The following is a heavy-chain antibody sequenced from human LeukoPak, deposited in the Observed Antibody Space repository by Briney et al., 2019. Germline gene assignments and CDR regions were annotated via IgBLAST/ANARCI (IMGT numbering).Heavy chain of an antibody. V-gene: IGHV4-39*01. D-gene: IGHD2-2*01. CDR3: ASLWGYQLLSGFDY. CDR1: GGSISSSSYY. J-gene: IGHJ4*02. Sequence: SETLSLTCTVSGGSISSSSYYWGWIRQPPGKGLEWIGSIYYSGSTYYNPSLKSRVTISVDTSKNQFSLKLSSVTAADTAVYYCASLWGYQLLSGFDYWGQGTLVSVSS. CDR2: IYYSGST.